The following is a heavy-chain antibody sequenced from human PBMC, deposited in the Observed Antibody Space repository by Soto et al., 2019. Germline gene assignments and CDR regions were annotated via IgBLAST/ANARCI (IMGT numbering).Heavy chain of an antibody. D-gene: IGHD4-17*01. CDR1: GASINSGGYY. CDR3: ASGDAWEALLAH. V-gene: IGHV4-31*03. J-gene: IGHJ4*02. CDR2: IYFSGST. Sequence: SETLSLTCTVSGASINSGGYYWSWIRQLPGKGLEWIGYIYFSGSTYYNPSLESRVTISLDTSQNQFTLKLSTVTAADTAMYFCASGDAWEALLAHWGQGILVTVSS.